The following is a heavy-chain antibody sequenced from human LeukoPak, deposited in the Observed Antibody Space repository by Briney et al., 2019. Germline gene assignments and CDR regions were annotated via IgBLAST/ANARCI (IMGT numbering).Heavy chain of an antibody. V-gene: IGHV3-43*02. CDR2: ISGDGGST. J-gene: IGHJ6*02. CDR1: GFTFSNAW. D-gene: IGHD3-3*01. CDR3: AKDMAPITIFGVAHYYYGMDV. Sequence: PGGSLRLSCAASGFTFSNAWMTWVRQAPGKGLEWVSPISGDGGSTYYADSVKGRFTISRDNSKNSLYLQMNSLRTEDTALYYCAKDMAPITIFGVAHYYYGMDVWGQGTTVTVSS.